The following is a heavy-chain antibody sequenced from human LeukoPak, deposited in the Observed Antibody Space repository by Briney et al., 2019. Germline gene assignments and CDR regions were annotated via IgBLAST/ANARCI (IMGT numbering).Heavy chain of an antibody. V-gene: IGHV3-9*01. CDR1: GFTFDDYA. Sequence: PGGSLRLSCAASGFTFDDYAMHWVRQAPGKGLEWVSGISWNSGSIGYADSVKGRFTISRDNAKNSLYLQMNSLRAEDTALYYCAKEGYIAAAFDYWGQGTLVTVSS. J-gene: IGHJ4*02. CDR3: AKEGYIAAAFDY. D-gene: IGHD6-13*01. CDR2: ISWNSGSI.